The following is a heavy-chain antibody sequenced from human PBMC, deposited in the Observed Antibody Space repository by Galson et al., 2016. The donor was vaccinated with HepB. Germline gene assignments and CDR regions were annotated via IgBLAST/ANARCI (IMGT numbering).Heavy chain of an antibody. CDR2: IYSDGRT. J-gene: IGHJ1*01. CDR1: GFSVSDNY. V-gene: IGHV3-53*01. D-gene: IGHD2-15*01. CDR3: ATRLGYCRGGTCFGGY. Sequence: SLRLSCAVSGFSVSDNYMSWVRQAPGKGLEWVSLIYSDGRTHHAESVKGRFTISRDNTKNTVYIQMNSLRVEDSAIYYCATRLGYCRGGTCFGGYWGQGSLVIVS.